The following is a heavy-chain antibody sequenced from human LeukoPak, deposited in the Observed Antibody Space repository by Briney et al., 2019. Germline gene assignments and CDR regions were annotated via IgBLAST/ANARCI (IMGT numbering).Heavy chain of an antibody. V-gene: IGHV3-7*01. Sequence: PGGSLRLSCAASGFTFSAYWMSWVRQAPGKGLEWVAKIQQDGSAKYYMDSVKGRFTISRDNAKNSLYLQMNSLRAEDTAVYYCARSRGDYERGYFDYWGQGTLVTVSS. CDR1: GFTFSAYW. CDR2: IQQDGSAK. D-gene: IGHD4-17*01. CDR3: ARSRGDYERGYFDY. J-gene: IGHJ4*02.